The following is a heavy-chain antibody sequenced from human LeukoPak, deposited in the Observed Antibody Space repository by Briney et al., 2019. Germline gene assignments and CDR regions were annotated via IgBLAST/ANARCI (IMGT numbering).Heavy chain of an antibody. J-gene: IGHJ4*02. CDR3: ANRGVVIRVILVGFHKESYYFDS. Sequence: GGSLRLSCAVSGITLSNYGMSWVRQAPGKGLEWVAGISGSGGSTNYADSVKGRFTISRDNPKNTLFLPMNSLRAEDTAVYFRANRGVVIRVILVGFHKESYYFDSWGQGALVTVSS. V-gene: IGHV3-23*01. CDR2: ISGSGGST. D-gene: IGHD3-10*01. CDR1: GITLSNYG.